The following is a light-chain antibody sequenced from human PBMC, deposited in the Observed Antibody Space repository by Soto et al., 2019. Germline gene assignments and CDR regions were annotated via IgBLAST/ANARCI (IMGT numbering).Light chain of an antibody. CDR3: QQLNSYPIT. V-gene: IGKV3D-15*01. J-gene: IGKJ5*01. Sequence: EIVMTQSPDTQSVSPGERATLSCRASQSVGSNLAWYQQKPGQAPRLLIYGASTRATGIPARFSGSGSGTEFTLTISSLQPEDFATYYCQQLNSYPITFGQGTRLEIK. CDR2: GAS. CDR1: QSVGSN.